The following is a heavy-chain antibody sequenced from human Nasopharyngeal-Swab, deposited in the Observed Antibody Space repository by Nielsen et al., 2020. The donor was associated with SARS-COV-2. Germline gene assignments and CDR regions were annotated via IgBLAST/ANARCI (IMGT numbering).Heavy chain of an antibody. CDR3: ARGLPLSYDSSGAMDY. D-gene: IGHD3-22*01. CDR2: IYTSGST. CDR1: GGSFSGYY. J-gene: IGHJ4*02. Sequence: SETLSLTCAVYGGSFSGYYWSWIRQPPGKGLEWIGRIYTSGSTNYNPSLKSRVTMSVDTSKNQFSLKLSSVTAADTAVYYCARGLPLSYDSSGAMDYWGQGTLVTVSS. V-gene: IGHV4-59*10.